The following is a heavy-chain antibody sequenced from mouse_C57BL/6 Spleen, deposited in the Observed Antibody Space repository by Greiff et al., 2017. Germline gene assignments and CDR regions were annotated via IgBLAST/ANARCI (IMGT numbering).Heavy chain of an antibody. CDR3: ALITTVDAMDY. D-gene: IGHD1-1*01. J-gene: IGHJ4*01. CDR2: INPSTGGT. CDR1: GYSFTGYY. V-gene: IGHV1-42*01. Sequence: VQLQQSGPELVKPGASVKISCKASGYSFTGYYMNWVKQSPEKSLEWIGEINPSTGGTTYNQKFKAKATLTVDKSSSTAYMQLKSLTSEDSAVYYCALITTVDAMDYWGQGPSVTVSS.